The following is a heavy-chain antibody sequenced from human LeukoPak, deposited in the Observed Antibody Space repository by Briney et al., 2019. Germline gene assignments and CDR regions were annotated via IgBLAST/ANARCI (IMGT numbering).Heavy chain of an antibody. J-gene: IGHJ4*02. CDR3: AASSGVTLGRF. V-gene: IGHV4-31*03. D-gene: IGHD3-16*01. CDR2: IYYTGIT. Sequence: SETLSLTSTVSGGSISSGTHYYNWIRQHPGKGLEWIGYIYYTGITSYNPSLKSRVTMSVDMSMNQVSLKVTSLTAADTAVYYCAASSGVTLGRFWGQGALVTVSS. CDR1: GGSISSGTHY.